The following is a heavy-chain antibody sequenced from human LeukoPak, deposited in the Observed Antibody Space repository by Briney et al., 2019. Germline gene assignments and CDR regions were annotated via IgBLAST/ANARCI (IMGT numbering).Heavy chain of an antibody. CDR2: ISHSGST. D-gene: IGHD6-19*01. CDR3: ARVGGIAVAGTSYDFDY. V-gene: IGHV4-38-2*01. J-gene: IGHJ4*02. CDR1: GYSISSGYY. Sequence: SETLSLTCAVSGYSISSGYYWGWIRTPPGKGLEWIGSISHSGSTYYNPSLKSRVTISVDTSKNQFSLKLSSVTAADTAVYYCARVGGIAVAGTSYDFDYWGQGTLVTVSS.